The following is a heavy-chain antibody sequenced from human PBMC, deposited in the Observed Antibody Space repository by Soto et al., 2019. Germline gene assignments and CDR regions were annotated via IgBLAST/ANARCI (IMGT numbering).Heavy chain of an antibody. J-gene: IGHJ6*02. V-gene: IGHV1-46*01. CDR3: AREAIVAGATTGMDV. CDR2: INPGYPAGRST. D-gene: IGHD1-26*01. Sequence: ASVKVSCKASGYTLTTFFMHWVRQAPGQGLEWMGVINPGYPAGRSTTYAQKFQGRVTMTTETSTSTVYKELSRLRSDDTDVYYCAREAIVAGATTGMDVCGQGTTVTVYS. CDR1: GYTLTTFF.